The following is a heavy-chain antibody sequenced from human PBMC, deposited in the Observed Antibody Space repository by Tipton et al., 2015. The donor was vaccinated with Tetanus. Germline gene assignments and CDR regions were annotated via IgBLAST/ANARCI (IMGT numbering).Heavy chain of an antibody. D-gene: IGHD5-18*01. CDR2: INHSGST. V-gene: IGHV4-61*01. CDR1: GGSLRSGNYQ. J-gene: IGHJ2*01. Sequence: TLSLTCTVSGGSLRSGNYQWNWIRQPPGKGLEWIGEINHSGSTTYSPSFKSRVTISVDTPKNQFSLKLTSLTVADTAVYYCARGGSHSYGPRGFDLWGRGTLVTVSS. CDR3: ARGGSHSYGPRGFDL.